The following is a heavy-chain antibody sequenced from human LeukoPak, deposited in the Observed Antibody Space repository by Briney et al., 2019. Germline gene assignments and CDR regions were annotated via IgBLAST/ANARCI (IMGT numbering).Heavy chain of an antibody. V-gene: IGHV3-48*04. J-gene: IGHJ4*02. Sequence: GGSLRLSCAASGFTFSSYSMNWGRQAPGKGLEWVSYISSSSSTIYYADSVKGRFTISRDNAKNSLYLQMNSLRAEDTAVYYCARDDGYCSSTSCYSPLFDYWGQGTLVTVSS. CDR3: ARDDGYCSSTSCYSPLFDY. D-gene: IGHD2-2*02. CDR2: ISSSSSTI. CDR1: GFTFSSYS.